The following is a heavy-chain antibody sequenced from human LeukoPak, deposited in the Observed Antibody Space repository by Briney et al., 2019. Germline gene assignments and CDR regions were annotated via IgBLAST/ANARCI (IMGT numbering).Heavy chain of an antibody. Sequence: GESLKISCKGSGYSFASYWIAWVRQMPGKGLEWMGIIYPGDSDTRYSPSFQGQVTISADKSISTAYLQWSSLKASDTAMYYCARRKHYYDSSGYYRELYLFDYWGQGTLVTVSS. D-gene: IGHD3-22*01. CDR3: ARRKHYYDSSGYYRELYLFDY. CDR2: IYPGDSDT. J-gene: IGHJ4*02. CDR1: GYSFASYW. V-gene: IGHV5-51*01.